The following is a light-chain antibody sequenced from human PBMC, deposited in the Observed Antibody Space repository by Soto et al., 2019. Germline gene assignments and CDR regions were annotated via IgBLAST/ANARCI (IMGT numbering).Light chain of an antibody. CDR1: QSVGTF. CDR2: DAS. J-gene: IGKJ5*01. V-gene: IGKV3-11*01. CDR3: QQYNNWPS. Sequence: EIVLTQSPATLSLSPGESATLSCRASQSVGTFLAWYQHKPGQAPRLLILDASTRATGVPPRFSGSKSGTDFTLTISRLEPEDFAVYFCQQYNNWPSFGQGTRLEIK.